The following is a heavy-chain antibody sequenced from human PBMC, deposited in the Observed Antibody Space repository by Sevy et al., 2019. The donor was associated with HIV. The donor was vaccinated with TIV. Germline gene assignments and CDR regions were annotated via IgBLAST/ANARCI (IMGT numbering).Heavy chain of an antibody. CDR1: GGSISSSSYY. Sequence: SETLSLTCTVSGGSISSSSYYWGWIRQPPGKGLEWIGSIYYSGGTYYNPSLKSLVTISVDTSKNQFSLKLSSVTAADTAVYYCARDDANRDYYDSSGYPDAFDIWGQGTMVTVSS. J-gene: IGHJ3*02. CDR2: IYYSGGT. CDR3: ARDDANRDYYDSSGYPDAFDI. D-gene: IGHD3-22*01. V-gene: IGHV4-39*02.